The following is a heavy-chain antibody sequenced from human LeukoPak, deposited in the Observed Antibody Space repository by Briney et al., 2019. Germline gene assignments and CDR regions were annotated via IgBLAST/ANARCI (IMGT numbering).Heavy chain of an antibody. D-gene: IGHD5-24*01. CDR1: GGSISSYY. J-gene: IGHJ5*02. CDR2: IYYSGST. V-gene: IGHV4-59*01. CDR3: ARLVEMATNNWFDP. Sequence: PSETLSLTCTVSGGSISSYYWSWIRQPPGKGLEWIGYIYYSGSTNYNPSLKSRVTISVDTSKNPFSLKLSSVTAADTAVYYCARLVEMATNNWFDPWGQGTLVTVSS.